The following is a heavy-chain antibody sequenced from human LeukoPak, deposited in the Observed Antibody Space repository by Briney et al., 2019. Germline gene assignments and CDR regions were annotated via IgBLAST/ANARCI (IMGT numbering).Heavy chain of an antibody. J-gene: IGHJ4*02. Sequence: ASVRVSCKASGYTFTSYYMHWVRQAPGQGLEWMGIINPSGGSTSYAQKFQGRVTMTRDTSTSTVYMELSSLRSEDTAVYYCARERVAGTFLDYWGQGTLVTVSS. CDR2: INPSGGST. D-gene: IGHD2-15*01. CDR1: GYTFTSYY. CDR3: ARERVAGTFLDY. V-gene: IGHV1-46*01.